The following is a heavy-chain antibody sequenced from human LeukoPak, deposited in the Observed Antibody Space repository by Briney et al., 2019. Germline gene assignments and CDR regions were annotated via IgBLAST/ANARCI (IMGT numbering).Heavy chain of an antibody. V-gene: IGHV4-38-2*02. CDR2: IYHSGST. CDR3: ARAQYSQAGGRDY. D-gene: IGHD2-21*01. Sequence: PSETLSLTCTVSGYSISSGYDWGWIRQPPGKGLEWIGSIYHSGSTYYNPSLKSRVTISVDTSKNQFSLKLSSVTAADTAVYYCARAQYSQAGGRDYWGQGTLVTVSS. J-gene: IGHJ4*02. CDR1: GYSISSGYD.